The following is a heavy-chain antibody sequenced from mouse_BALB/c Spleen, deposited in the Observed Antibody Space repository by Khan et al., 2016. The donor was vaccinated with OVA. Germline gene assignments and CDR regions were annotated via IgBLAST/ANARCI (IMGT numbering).Heavy chain of an antibody. V-gene: IGHV5-6*01. Sequence: EVQLQESGGDLVKPGGSLKLSCAASGFTFSSYGLSWVRQTPDKRLEWVATISSGGSYTYYPDSVKGRFTISRDNAKNTLYLQMSSLKSEDTAMYYCARLYAMDYGGQGTSVTVSS. CDR3: ARLYAMDY. CDR2: ISSGGSYT. J-gene: IGHJ4*01. CDR1: GFTFSSYG.